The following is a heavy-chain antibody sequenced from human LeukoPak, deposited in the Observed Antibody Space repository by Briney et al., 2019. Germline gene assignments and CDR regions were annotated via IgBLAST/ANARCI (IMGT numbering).Heavy chain of an antibody. J-gene: IGHJ2*01. V-gene: IGHV4-59*11. D-gene: IGHD3-10*01. CDR3: ARLLWFGELPDYWYFDL. CDR2: IYYSGST. Sequence: SETLSLTCTVSGGSMSSHYRSWIRQPPGKGLESIGYIYYSGSTNYNPSLKSRVTMSVDTSKNQFSLKLSSVTAADTAVYYCARLLWFGELPDYWYFDLWGRGTLVTVSS. CDR1: GGSMSSHY.